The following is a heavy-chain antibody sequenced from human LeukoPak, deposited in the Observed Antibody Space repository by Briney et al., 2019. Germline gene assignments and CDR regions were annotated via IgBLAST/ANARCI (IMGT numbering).Heavy chain of an antibody. V-gene: IGHV3-30*02. D-gene: IGHD1-26*01. Sequence: GGSLRLSCAASGFTFSSYGMHWVRQAPGKGLEWVAVIWYDGSNKYYADSVKGRFTISRDNSRNTLYLQMDSLKTEDTAVYYCAKGELHFNTCSFDYWGQGTLVTVSS. CDR1: GFTFSSYG. J-gene: IGHJ4*02. CDR3: AKGELHFNTCSFDY. CDR2: IWYDGSNK.